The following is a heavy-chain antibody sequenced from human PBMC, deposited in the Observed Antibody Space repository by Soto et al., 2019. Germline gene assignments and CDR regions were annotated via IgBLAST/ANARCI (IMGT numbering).Heavy chain of an antibody. V-gene: IGHV1-58*01. CDR3: AADYVTMVRGVTYNWFDP. Sequence: GDSGKVCFKASGLTFTSSALQLVRQARGQRLEWIGWIVVGSGNTNYAQKFQERVTITRDMSTSTAYMELSRLRSEDTAVYYCAADYVTMVRGVTYNWFDPWGQGTMVTVSS. CDR1: GLTFTSSA. D-gene: IGHD3-10*01. CDR2: IVVGSGNT. J-gene: IGHJ5*02.